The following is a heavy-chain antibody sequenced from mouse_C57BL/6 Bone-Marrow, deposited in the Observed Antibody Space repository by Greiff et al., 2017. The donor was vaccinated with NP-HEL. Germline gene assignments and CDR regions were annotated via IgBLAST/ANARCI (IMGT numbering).Heavy chain of an antibody. CDR1: GFTFSCYA. V-gene: IGHV5-4*03. CDR2: ISDGGSYT. D-gene: IGHD2-5*01. J-gene: IGHJ2*01. CDR3: ARVPYYSNYYFDY. Sequence: EVMLVESGGGLVKPGGSLKLSCAASGFTFSCYAMSWVRQTPEKRLEWVATISDGGSYTYYPDNVKGRFTISRDNAKNNLYLQMSHLKSEDTAMYYCARVPYYSNYYFDYWGQGTTLTVSS.